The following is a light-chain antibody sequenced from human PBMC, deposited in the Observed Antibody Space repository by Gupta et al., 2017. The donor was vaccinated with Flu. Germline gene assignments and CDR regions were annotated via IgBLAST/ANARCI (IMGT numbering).Light chain of an antibody. CDR2: DAS. Sequence: IVMTQSPATLSLSPGERATLSCRASQSVKNYLAWYQQKPGQAPRLLIYDASTRATGIPARFSGSGSGXDFTLTXNSLEPEDFAVYYCQQCAGWPSFGXGTKVDI. J-gene: IGKJ3*01. CDR3: QQCAGWPS. V-gene: IGKV3-11*01. CDR1: QSVKNY.